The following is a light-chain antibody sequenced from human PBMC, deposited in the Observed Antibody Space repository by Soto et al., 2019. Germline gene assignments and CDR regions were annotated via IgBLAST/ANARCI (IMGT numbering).Light chain of an antibody. CDR2: SND. CDR3: AAWDDSLRGHWA. Sequence: QSVLTQPPSVSGAPGQRVTISCTGSNSNIGADSEVHWYQQFPETAPKLLIFSNDHRPSGVPDRFSGSKSGTSAYLAISGLRSEDEADYYCAAWDDSLRGHWAFGGGTKLTVL. V-gene: IGLV1-40*01. CDR1: NSNIGADSE. J-gene: IGLJ3*02.